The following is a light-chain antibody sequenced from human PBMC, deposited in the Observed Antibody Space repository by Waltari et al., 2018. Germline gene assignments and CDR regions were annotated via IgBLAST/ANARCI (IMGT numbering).Light chain of an antibody. CDR1: QSVSRY. CDR3: LHRSNWPPLFT. CDR2: DTF. J-gene: IGKJ3*01. Sequence: EIVLTQSPVTLSLSPGERATLSCRASQSVSRYLAWYQQKPGQDPRPLIYDTFRRASGIPARFSGSGSGTDFTLTISSLEPEDFAVYYCLHRSNWPPLFTFGPGTKVDIK. V-gene: IGKV3-11*01.